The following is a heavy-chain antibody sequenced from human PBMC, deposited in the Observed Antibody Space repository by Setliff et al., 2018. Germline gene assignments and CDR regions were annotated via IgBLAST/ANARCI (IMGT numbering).Heavy chain of an antibody. D-gene: IGHD1-26*01. CDR1: GYSINSDYY. CDR3: ARYLAGEVGISGWFDP. Sequence: SETLSLTCAVSGYSINSDYYWGWIRQPPGKGLEWVASMHHSGIVYYNPSLRSRDIMSVDTSKYQVSLDLTSVTAADTAVYYCARYLAGEVGISGWFDPWGQGTLVTVSS. J-gene: IGHJ5*02. CDR2: MHHSGIV. V-gene: IGHV4-38-2*01.